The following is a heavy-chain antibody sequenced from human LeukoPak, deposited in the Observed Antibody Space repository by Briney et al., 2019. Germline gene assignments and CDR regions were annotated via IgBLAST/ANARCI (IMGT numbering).Heavy chain of an antibody. CDR2: IYHSGST. V-gene: IGHV4-30-2*01. CDR3: ARVYDSSGYAFDY. D-gene: IGHD3-22*01. CDR1: GGSFSGYY. Sequence: PSETLSLTCAVYGGSFSGYYWSWIRQPPGKGLEWIGYIYHSGSTYYNPSLKSRVTISVDRSRNQFSLKLSSVTAADTAVYYCARVYDSSGYAFDYWGQGTLVTVSS. J-gene: IGHJ4*02.